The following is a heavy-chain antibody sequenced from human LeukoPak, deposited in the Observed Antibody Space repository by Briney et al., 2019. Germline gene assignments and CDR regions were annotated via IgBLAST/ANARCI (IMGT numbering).Heavy chain of an antibody. CDR1: GGTFSSYA. D-gene: IGHD3-22*01. CDR3: ARGRYDSSGYYYYFDY. Sequence: ASVKVSCKASGGTFSSYAISWVRQAPGQGLAGMGGIIPIFGTANYAQKFQGRVTITTDESTSTAYMELSSLRSEDTAVYYCARGRYDSSGYYYYFDYWGQGTLVTVSS. J-gene: IGHJ4*02. V-gene: IGHV1-69*05. CDR2: IIPIFGTA.